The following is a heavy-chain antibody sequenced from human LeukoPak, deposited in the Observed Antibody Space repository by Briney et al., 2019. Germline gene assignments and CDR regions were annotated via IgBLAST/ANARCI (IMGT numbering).Heavy chain of an antibody. V-gene: IGHV4-30-2*01. CDR2: FSGSGSA. J-gene: IGHJ4*02. Sequence: SETLSLTCTVSGDSIGSGAYYWSWIRQPPGRGLWWVGYFSGSGSASYNPSLKSRVTISVDKSKNQFFLKMSSVTAADTAVYYCVRYVSQRRHFDHWGQGTLVTVPS. CDR1: GDSIGSGAYY. D-gene: IGHD2-8*01. CDR3: VRYVSQRRHFDH.